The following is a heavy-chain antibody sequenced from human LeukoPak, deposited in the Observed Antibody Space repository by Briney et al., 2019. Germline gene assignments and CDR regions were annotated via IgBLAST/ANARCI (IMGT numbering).Heavy chain of an antibody. V-gene: IGHV3-23*01. J-gene: IGHJ4*02. CDR1: GLTFSSYA. D-gene: IGHD3-3*01. CDR2: ISGSGGST. CDR3: ASITIFGVVISSYYFDY. Sequence: GGSLRLSCAASGLTFSSYAMSWVRQAPGKGLEWVAAISGSGGSTYYADSVKGRFTISRDNSKNTPYLQMNSLRAEDTAVYYCASITIFGVVISSYYFDYWGQGTLVTVSS.